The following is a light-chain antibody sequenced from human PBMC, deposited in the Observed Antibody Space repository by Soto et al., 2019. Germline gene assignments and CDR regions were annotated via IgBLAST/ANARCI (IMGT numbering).Light chain of an antibody. CDR3: QQYDYSRT. J-gene: IGKJ1*01. CDR1: QNISTS. CDR2: DVS. V-gene: IGKV1-5*01. Sequence: DIQLTQSPSTLSASVGDSVTITCRASQNISTSLAWYQHKPGKAPKLLMFDVSNLESGVPSRFSGSGSGTEFTISISSLHYDDFATYYCQQYDYSRTFGQGTKVDIK.